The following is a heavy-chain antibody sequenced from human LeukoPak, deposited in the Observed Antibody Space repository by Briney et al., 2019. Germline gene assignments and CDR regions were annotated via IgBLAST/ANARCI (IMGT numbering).Heavy chain of an antibody. CDR3: ARGRSGIAAAGTGGYYYYGMDV. V-gene: IGHV3-74*01. Sequence: GGSLRLSCAASGFTFKLYWMHWVRQAPGKGLVWVSRINSDGSSTSYADSVKGRFTISRDNSKNTLYLQMNSLRAEDTAVYYCARGRSGIAAAGTGGYYYYGMDVWGQGTTVTVSS. CDR2: INSDGSST. J-gene: IGHJ6*02. D-gene: IGHD6-13*01. CDR1: GFTFKLYW.